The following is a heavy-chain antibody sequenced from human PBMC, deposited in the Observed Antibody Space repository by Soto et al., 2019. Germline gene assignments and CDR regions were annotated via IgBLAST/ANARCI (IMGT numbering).Heavy chain of an antibody. J-gene: IGHJ4*02. V-gene: IGHV1-8*01. CDR3: ARGRGGATGGRLDY. CDR1: GYSFTSFD. Sequence: QVQLVQSGAEVKKPGASVRVSCKASGYSFTSFDINWVRQASGQGLEWVGWMNPNTGDTVFAQNFQGRASMTRNTSLSTAFMEVSGLKVEDTAVYYCARGRGGATGGRLDYWGQGTPVIVSS. CDR2: MNPNTGDT. D-gene: IGHD2-8*02.